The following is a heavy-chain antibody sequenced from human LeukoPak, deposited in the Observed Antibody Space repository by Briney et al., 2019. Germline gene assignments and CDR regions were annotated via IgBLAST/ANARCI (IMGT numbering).Heavy chain of an antibody. CDR1: GFTFRSYG. V-gene: IGHV3-30*03. CDR3: ATTLGSGWKFDY. CDR2: ISYDESYK. D-gene: IGHD6-19*01. J-gene: IGHJ4*02. Sequence: HTGRSLRLSCAASGFTFRSYGMHWVRQAPGKGLEWVGVISYDESYKYYADSVKGRFTISRDSSKNTLYLQMNSLRAEDTAVYYCATTLGSGWKFDYWGQGTLVTVSS.